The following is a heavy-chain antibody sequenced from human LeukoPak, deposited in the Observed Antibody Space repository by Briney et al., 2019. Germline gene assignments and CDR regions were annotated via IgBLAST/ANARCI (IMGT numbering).Heavy chain of an antibody. CDR3: ARVPGPRIAYYNMDV. D-gene: IGHD2-21*01. CDR1: GFTSSSYD. CDR2: ISTRSTYI. Sequence: GGSLRLSCAAPGFTSSSYDMNWVRQAPGKGLEWVSSISTRSTYIYYTDSVKGRFTISRDNAESSLYLQMNSLRAEDTAVYYCARVPGPRIAYYNMDVWGQGTTVTVSS. J-gene: IGHJ6*02. V-gene: IGHV3-21*01.